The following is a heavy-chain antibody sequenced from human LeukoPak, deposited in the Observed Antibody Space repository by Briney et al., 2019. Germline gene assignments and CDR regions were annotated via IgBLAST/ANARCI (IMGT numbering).Heavy chain of an antibody. CDR3: ARVNEVAVVAHNWFDP. V-gene: IGHV3-21*01. CDR1: GFTFSSYS. J-gene: IGHJ5*02. CDR2: ISSSSSYI. Sequence: SGGSLRLSCAASGFTFSSYSMNWVRQAPGEGLEWVSSISSSSSYIYYADSVKGRFTISRDNAKNSLYLQMNSLRAEDTAVYYCARVNEVAVVAHNWFDPWGQGTLVTVSS. D-gene: IGHD2-15*01.